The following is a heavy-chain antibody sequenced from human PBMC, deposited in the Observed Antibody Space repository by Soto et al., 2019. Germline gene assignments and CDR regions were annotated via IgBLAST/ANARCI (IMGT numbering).Heavy chain of an antibody. CDR2: ISAYNGGT. CDR1: GFPFTSYA. CDR3: ARDFTGWPPDGVDH. V-gene: IGHV1-18*01. Sequence: ASVKVSCKASGFPFTSYAISWVRQAPGQGLEWMGWISAYNGGTNYAQNLRGRVTMTTDASTSTAYMELRSLRYDDTAMYYCARDFTGWPPDGVDHWGQGTQVTVSS. D-gene: IGHD3-16*01. J-gene: IGHJ4*02.